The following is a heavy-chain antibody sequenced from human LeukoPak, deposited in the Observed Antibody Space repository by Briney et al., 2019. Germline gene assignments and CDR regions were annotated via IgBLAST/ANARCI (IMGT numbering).Heavy chain of an antibody. J-gene: IGHJ4*02. CDR3: ARDGLLGGYNCPHYFDY. Sequence: PGGSLRLSCAASGFTFSSYSMNWVRQAPGKGLEWVSSISSSISYIYYADSVKGRFTSSRDNAKISLYLQMNSLRAEDTAVYYCARDGLLGGYNCPHYFDYWGQGAMVTVSS. CDR2: ISSSISYI. CDR1: GFTFSSYS. V-gene: IGHV3-21*01. D-gene: IGHD5-24*01.